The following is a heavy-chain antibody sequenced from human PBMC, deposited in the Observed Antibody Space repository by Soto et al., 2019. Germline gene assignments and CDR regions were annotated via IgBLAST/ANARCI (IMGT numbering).Heavy chain of an antibody. J-gene: IGHJ4*02. Sequence: PGGSLRLSCAASGFTFSSYGMHWVRQAPGKGLEWVAVISYDGSNKYYADSVKGRFTISRDNSKNTLYLQMNSLRAEDTAVYYCAKAVRSGWSGASDYWGQGTLVTVSS. CDR1: GFTFSSYG. D-gene: IGHD6-19*01. CDR2: ISYDGSNK. V-gene: IGHV3-30*18. CDR3: AKAVRSGWSGASDY.